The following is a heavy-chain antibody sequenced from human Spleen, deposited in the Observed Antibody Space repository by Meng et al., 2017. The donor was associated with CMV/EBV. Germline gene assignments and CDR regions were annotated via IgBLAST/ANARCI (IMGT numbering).Heavy chain of an antibody. CDR1: GFTVSSYT. Sequence: SGFTVSSYTMNWVRQAPGKGLEWVSSISSSSSYIYYADSLKGRFTISRDNAKNSLYLQMNSLRAEDTAVYYCARAQGLGSPTDAFDIWGQGTMVTVSS. V-gene: IGHV3-21*01. D-gene: IGHD3-16*01. CDR3: ARAQGLGSPTDAFDI. CDR2: ISSSSSYI. J-gene: IGHJ3*02.